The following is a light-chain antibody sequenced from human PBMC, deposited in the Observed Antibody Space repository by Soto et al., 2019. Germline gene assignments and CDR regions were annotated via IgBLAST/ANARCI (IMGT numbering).Light chain of an antibody. CDR1: QSVRSER. CDR2: DAS. Sequence: RSCRASQSVRSERLAWYQQKPGQAPRLVIFDASTRATGIPERFSGSGSGTHFTLTITSLEPEDFAVYYCQEYDGAPPVTFGLGARLEIK. CDR3: QEYDGAPPVT. J-gene: IGKJ5*01. V-gene: IGKV3-20*01.